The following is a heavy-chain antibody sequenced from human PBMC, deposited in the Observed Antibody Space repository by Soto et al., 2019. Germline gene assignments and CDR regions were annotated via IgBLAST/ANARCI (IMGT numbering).Heavy chain of an antibody. CDR1: GGSINSSGYY. D-gene: IGHD2-2*01. CDR3: ARAPANVLGHYYYGMDV. Sequence: PAGTLALTCAVSGGSINSSGYYGCWIHQPPGKGLEWIGSMFYGVSTYYNPSLKSRVTVSVDTSKNQVSLKLSSVTAADTAVYYCARAPANVLGHYYYGMDVWGHGTTVTGSS. V-gene: IGHV4-39*07. J-gene: IGHJ6*02. CDR2: MFYGVST.